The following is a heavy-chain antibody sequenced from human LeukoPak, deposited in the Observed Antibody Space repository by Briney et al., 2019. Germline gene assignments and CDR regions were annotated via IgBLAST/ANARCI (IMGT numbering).Heavy chain of an antibody. CDR3: AREDQSDTRSYSDY. CDR2: IYPSGGST. V-gene: IGHV1-46*01. CDR1: GYTFTSYY. J-gene: IGHJ4*02. Sequence: GASVKVSCKASGYTFTSYYLHWVRQAPGQGLEWMGIIYPSGGSTNYAQKFQGRVTMTRDTSTSTFYMELSSLRSEDTAVYYCAREDQSDTRSYSDYWGQGTLVTVSS.